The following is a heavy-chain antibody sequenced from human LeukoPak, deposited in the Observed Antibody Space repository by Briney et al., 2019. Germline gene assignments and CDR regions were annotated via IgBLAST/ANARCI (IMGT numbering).Heavy chain of an antibody. CDR2: IYHSGST. Sequence: PSETLSLTCAVSGYSISSGYYWGWIRQPPGKGLEWIGSIYHSGSTYYNPSLKSRVTISVDTSKNQFSLKLSSVTAADTAVYYCARGARYFWSGYYNYWGQGTLVTVSS. V-gene: IGHV4-38-2*01. D-gene: IGHD3-3*01. J-gene: IGHJ4*02. CDR3: ARGARYFWSGYYNY. CDR1: GYSISSGYY.